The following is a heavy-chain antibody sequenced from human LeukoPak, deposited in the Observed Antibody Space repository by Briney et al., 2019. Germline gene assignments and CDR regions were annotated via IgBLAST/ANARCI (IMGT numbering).Heavy chain of an antibody. CDR2: ISAYNGNT. J-gene: IGHJ4*02. Sequence: ASVKVSCKASGYTFTSYGISWVRQAPGQGLEWMGWISAYNGNTDYAQKLQGRVTMTTDTSTTTAYMELRSLRSDDTAVYYCARDLRGDYYDSSGYVNWGQGTLVTVSS. D-gene: IGHD3-22*01. V-gene: IGHV1-18*01. CDR1: GYTFTSYG. CDR3: ARDLRGDYYDSSGYVN.